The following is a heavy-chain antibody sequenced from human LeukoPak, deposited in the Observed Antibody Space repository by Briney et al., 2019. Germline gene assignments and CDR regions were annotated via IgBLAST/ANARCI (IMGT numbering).Heavy chain of an antibody. Sequence: PGGSLRLSCAASGFTFSTYWMHWVRQAPGKGLVWVSGIKPDVTTTNYADSVKGRFTISRDNAKNTLFLQMNSLRAEDTAVYYCARSRFCTSGGCHYDFWGQGILVTVSS. CDR1: GFTFSTYW. D-gene: IGHD2-8*01. V-gene: IGHV3-74*01. CDR3: ARSRFCTSGGCHYDF. J-gene: IGHJ4*02. CDR2: IKPDVTTT.